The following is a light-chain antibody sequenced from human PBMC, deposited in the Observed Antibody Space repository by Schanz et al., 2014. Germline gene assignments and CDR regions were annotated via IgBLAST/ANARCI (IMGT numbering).Light chain of an antibody. J-gene: IGKJ1*01. CDR3: QQSYSTAWT. Sequence: EIVMTQSPATLSVSPGERATLSCRASQSVSSNLAWYRQKPGQAPRLLIYGASTRATGIPARFSGSGSGTEFTLTISSLQSEDFATYYCQQSYSTAWTFGQGTKVEIK. CDR2: GAS. V-gene: IGKV3D-15*01. CDR1: QSVSSN.